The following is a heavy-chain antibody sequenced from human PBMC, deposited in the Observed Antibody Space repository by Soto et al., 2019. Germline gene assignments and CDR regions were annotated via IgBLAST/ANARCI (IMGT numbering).Heavy chain of an antibody. CDR1: GGKRVGYD. J-gene: IGHJ4*02. CDR3: ARRIVATETFDY. V-gene: IGHV4-59*08. D-gene: IGHD5-12*01. Sequence: LEPLSVRWSVVGGKRVGYDGSWIRKTPGRGLEWIGFIYYAGSTKYNPSLNSRVTISVDTSKDQFSLTVTSVTAADSSFYYCARRIVATETFDYWVQGTLVTVSS. CDR2: IYYAGST.